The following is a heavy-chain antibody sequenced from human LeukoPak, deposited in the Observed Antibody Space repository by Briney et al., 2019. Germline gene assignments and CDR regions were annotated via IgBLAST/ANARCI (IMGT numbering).Heavy chain of an antibody. Sequence: SQTLSLTCAISGDGVSSNSAAWHWIRQSPSRGLEWLGRTYYRSKWYNDYAVSVKSRITINPDTSKNQFSLQLNSVTPEDTAVYYCARVVLEYCSSTSCYYYYGMDVWGQGTTVTVSS. V-gene: IGHV6-1*01. D-gene: IGHD2-2*01. CDR2: TYYRSKWYN. CDR3: ARVVLEYCSSTSCYYYYGMDV. J-gene: IGHJ6*02. CDR1: GDGVSSNSAA.